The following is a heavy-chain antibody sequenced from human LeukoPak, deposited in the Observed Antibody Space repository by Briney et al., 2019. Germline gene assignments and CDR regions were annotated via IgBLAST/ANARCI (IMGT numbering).Heavy chain of an antibody. CDR1: GGSFSGYY. J-gene: IGHJ4*02. D-gene: IGHD3-22*01. V-gene: IGHV4-34*01. CDR3: ARTLGDSSGFTDY. CDR2: INHSGST. Sequence: SETLSLTCAVYGGSFSGYYWSWIRQPPGKGLEWIGEINHSGSTNYNPSLKSRVTISVDTSKNQFSLKLSSVTAADTAVYYCARTLGDSSGFTDYWGQGTLVTVSS.